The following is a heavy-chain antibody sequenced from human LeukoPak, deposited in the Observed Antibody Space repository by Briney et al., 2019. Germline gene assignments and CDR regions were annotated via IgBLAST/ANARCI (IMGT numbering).Heavy chain of an antibody. CDR3: ARDSSGWYGGGHFDY. CDR2: IYSGGST. D-gene: IGHD6-19*01. J-gene: IGHJ4*02. V-gene: IGHV3-53*01. Sequence: GGSLRLSCAASGFTVSSNYMSWVRQAPGKGLEWVSVIYSGGSTYYADSVKGRFTISRDNSKNTLYLQMNSLRAEDTAVYYCARDSSGWYGGGHFDYWGQGTLVTVSS. CDR1: GFTVSSNY.